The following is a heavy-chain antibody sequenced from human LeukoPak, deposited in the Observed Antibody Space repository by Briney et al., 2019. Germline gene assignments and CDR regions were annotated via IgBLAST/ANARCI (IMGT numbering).Heavy chain of an antibody. Sequence: SETLSLTCTVSGDSIGNTNYYWGWIRQPPGKGLEWIGSIYYSGRTYYNPSLKSRVTISVDTSKNQFSLRLSSVTAADTAVYYCTTIEYSSSIVYWGQGTLVTVSS. J-gene: IGHJ4*02. D-gene: IGHD6-6*01. V-gene: IGHV4-39*07. CDR3: TTIEYSSSIVY. CDR2: IYYSGRT. CDR1: GDSIGNTNYY.